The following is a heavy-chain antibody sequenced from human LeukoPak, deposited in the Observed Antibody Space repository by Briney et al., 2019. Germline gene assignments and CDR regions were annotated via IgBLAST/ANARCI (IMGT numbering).Heavy chain of an antibody. V-gene: IGHV1-69*13. CDR1: GGTFSSYA. CDR3: ARDVTMVRGVIFWFDP. CDR2: IIPIFGTA. Sequence: GASVKVSCKASGGTFSSYAISWVRQAPGQGLEWMGGIIPIFGTANYAQKFQGRVTITADESTSTAYMELSSLRSEDTAVYYCARDVTMVRGVIFWFDPWGQGPRSPSPQ. D-gene: IGHD3-10*01. J-gene: IGHJ5*02.